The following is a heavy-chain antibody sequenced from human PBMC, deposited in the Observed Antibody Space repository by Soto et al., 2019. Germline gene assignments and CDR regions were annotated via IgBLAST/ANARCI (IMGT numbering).Heavy chain of an antibody. CDR2: ISGSGGST. Sequence: GSLRLSCAASGFTFSSYAMSWVRQAPGKGLEWVSVISGSGGSTYYADSVKGRFTISRDNSKNTLSLQMNSLRAEDTAVYYCAKAPSYCSSTSCNAYYYYYMDVWGKGTTVTVSS. CDR1: GFTFSSYA. J-gene: IGHJ6*03. V-gene: IGHV3-23*01. D-gene: IGHD2-2*01. CDR3: AKAPSYCSSTSCNAYYYYYMDV.